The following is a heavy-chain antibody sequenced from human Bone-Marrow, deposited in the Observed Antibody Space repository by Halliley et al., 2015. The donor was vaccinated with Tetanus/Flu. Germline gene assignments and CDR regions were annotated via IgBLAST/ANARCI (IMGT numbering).Heavy chain of an antibody. D-gene: IGHD2-15*01. V-gene: IGHV3-11*05. Sequence: LEWVSYINDVSSHINYADSVKGRFTISRDNAKNSLYLQMNSLRDEDTAVYYCARGGKRVADNWGQGTLVIVSS. CDR2: INDVSSHI. J-gene: IGHJ4*02. CDR3: ARGGKRVADN.